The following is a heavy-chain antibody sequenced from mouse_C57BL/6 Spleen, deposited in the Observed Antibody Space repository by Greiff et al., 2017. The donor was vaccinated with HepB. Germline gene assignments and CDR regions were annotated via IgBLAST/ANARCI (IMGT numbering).Heavy chain of an antibody. CDR2: IYPGGGYT. CDR3: ARGDYGSSSPYYYAMDY. J-gene: IGHJ4*01. Sequence: VQLQQSGAELVRPGTSVKMSCKASGYTFTNYWIGWAKQRPGHGLEWIGDIYPGGGYTNYNEKFKGKDTLTADKSSSTAYMQFSSLTSEDSAIYYCARGDYGSSSPYYYAMDYWNQGTSVTVAS. V-gene: IGHV1-63*01. D-gene: IGHD1-1*01. CDR1: GYTFTNYW.